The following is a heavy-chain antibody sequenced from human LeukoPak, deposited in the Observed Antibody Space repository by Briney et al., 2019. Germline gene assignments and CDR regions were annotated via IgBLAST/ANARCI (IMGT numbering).Heavy chain of an antibody. D-gene: IGHD3-10*01. V-gene: IGHV3-7*02. Sequence: GGSLRLSCAASGFRFSSYWMSWVRQAPGKGREWVANIYQDGSQKQYVDAVKGRFTISRDNAKNSVYLQMNSLRVEDTAVYYCTTCDYYGSGSSSRHPFDYWGQGTLVTVSS. CDR2: IYQDGSQK. J-gene: IGHJ4*02. CDR1: GFRFSSYW. CDR3: TTCDYYGSGSSSRHPFDY.